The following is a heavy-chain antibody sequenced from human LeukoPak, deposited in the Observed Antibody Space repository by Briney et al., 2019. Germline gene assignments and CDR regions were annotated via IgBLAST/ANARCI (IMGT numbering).Heavy chain of an antibody. CDR3: ARQGRIVVVTTTHDAFDI. V-gene: IGHV5-51*01. J-gene: IGHJ3*02. Sequence: GESLKISCTGFGYSFTTYWIGWVRQMPGEGLAWMGIIYPGDSDARYSPSLQGQVTISVDKSISTAYLQWSSLKASDTAMYYCARQGRIVVVTTTHDAFDIWGQGTMVTVSS. D-gene: IGHD2-21*02. CDR1: GYSFTTYW. CDR2: IYPGDSDA.